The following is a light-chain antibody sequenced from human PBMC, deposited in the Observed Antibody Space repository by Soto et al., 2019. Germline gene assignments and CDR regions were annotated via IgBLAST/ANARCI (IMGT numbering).Light chain of an antibody. CDR1: QSVRSNY. J-gene: IGKJ2*03. CDR2: GAS. V-gene: IGKV3-20*01. Sequence: EIVLTQSPGTLSLSPGERATLSCRASQSVRSNYLAWYQQKPGQAPRLLIYGASSRATGIPDRFSGSGSGTDFTLTTSGLEPEDCAVYYCQHYGSSAYRFGQGTTLEIK. CDR3: QHYGSSAYR.